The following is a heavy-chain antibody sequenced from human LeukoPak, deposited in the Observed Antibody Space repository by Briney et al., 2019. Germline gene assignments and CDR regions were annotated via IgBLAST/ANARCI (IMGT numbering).Heavy chain of an antibody. Sequence: PSETLSLTCTVSGGSISSYYWSWIRQPPGKGLEWIGSIYNSGSTNYNPSLKTRVTISVDTSTNQFSLKLSSVTAADTAVYCCARGGSGWYRGLFDPWGQGTLVTVSS. J-gene: IGHJ5*02. CDR2: IYNSGST. CDR1: GGSISSYY. V-gene: IGHV4-59*01. CDR3: ARGGSGWYRGLFDP. D-gene: IGHD6-19*01.